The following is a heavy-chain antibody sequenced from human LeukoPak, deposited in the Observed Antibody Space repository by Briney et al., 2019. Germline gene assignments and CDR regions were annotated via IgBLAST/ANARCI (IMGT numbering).Heavy chain of an antibody. J-gene: IGHJ5*01. V-gene: IGHV4-38-2*02. CDR1: VYSISIGYY. D-gene: IGHD3-10*01. Sequence: SETLSLTCTVSVYSISIGYYWGWIGQPPGKGLGGIGIIYHNGNTYYNPSLNSIATMSVDTSKYQFSMQVNSVTAADTAVYYCARGSAVGDNWIDAWGKGTLVTVSS. CDR2: IYHNGNT. CDR3: ARGSAVGDNWIDA.